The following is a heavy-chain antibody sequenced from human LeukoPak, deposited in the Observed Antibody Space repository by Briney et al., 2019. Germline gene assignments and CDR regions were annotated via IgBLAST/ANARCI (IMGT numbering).Heavy chain of an antibody. CDR2: ISAYNGNT. V-gene: IGHV1-18*01. CDR1: GYTFTSYG. CDR3: ARFMVRGVIMLHYYYYGMDV. J-gene: IGHJ6*02. D-gene: IGHD3-10*01. Sequence: ASVKVSCKASGYTFTSYGISWVRQAPGQGLEWMGWISAYNGNTNYAQKLQGRVTMTTDTSTSTAYMELRSLRSDDTAVYYCARFMVRGVIMLHYYYYGMDVWGQGTTVTVSS.